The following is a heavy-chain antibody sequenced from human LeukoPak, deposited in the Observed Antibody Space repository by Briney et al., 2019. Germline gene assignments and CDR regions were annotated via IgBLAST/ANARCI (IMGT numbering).Heavy chain of an antibody. Sequence: GGSLRLSCTTSGFNFRAYWMSWVRQAPGKGLEWVANIKQDGSEKYYVDSVKGRFTISRDNAKNSLYLQMNSLRAEDTAVYYCARDPNQVYYFDYWGQGTLVTVSS. CDR2: IKQDGSEK. CDR1: GFNFRAYW. V-gene: IGHV3-7*01. CDR3: ARDPNQVYYFDY. D-gene: IGHD1-14*01. J-gene: IGHJ4*02.